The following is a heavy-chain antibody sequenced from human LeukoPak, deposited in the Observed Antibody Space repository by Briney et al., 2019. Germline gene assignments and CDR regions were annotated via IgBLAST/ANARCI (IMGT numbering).Heavy chain of an antibody. D-gene: IGHD6-19*01. CDR3: ARWFSSSTGDRFDS. Sequence: TLPLTCSVSGGSIRSGSYYWTWIRQPAGKGLELIGRIYTSGTTHYNPSLKSRVTVTVDTSKNQFSLKLTSVTAADTAVYYCARWFSSSTGDRFDSWGHGTLVTVSS. V-gene: IGHV4-61*02. CDR1: GGSIRSGSYY. J-gene: IGHJ4*01. CDR2: IYTSGTT.